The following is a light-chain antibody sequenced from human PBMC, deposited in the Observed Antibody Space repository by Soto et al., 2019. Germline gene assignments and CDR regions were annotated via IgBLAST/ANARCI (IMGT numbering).Light chain of an antibody. V-gene: IGKV1-5*03. Sequence: DIQMTQSPSTLSASVGDRVTITCRASQSISSWLAWYQQKPGKAPKLLIYKASSLDSGVPSRFGGSGSGTEFTLTISNLQPDDFATYYCQQYNSYSTFGPGTKVDIK. J-gene: IGKJ3*01. CDR2: KAS. CDR1: QSISSW. CDR3: QQYNSYST.